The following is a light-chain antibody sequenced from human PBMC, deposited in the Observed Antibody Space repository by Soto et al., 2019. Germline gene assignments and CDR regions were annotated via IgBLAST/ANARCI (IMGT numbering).Light chain of an antibody. J-gene: IGKJ4*01. CDR3: QQYHIYPLT. V-gene: IGKV1-5*03. Sequence: DIQMPQFPSTLSASVGDRVTITCRASQSISSWLAWYQQNPGKAPKLLIYKASSLEGGVPSRFSGSGSGTEFTLTISSLQPDDFATYYCQQYHIYPLTFGGGTKVDIK. CDR1: QSISSW. CDR2: KAS.